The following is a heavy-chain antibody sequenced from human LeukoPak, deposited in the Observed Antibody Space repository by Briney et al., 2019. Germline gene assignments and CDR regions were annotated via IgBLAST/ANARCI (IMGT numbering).Heavy chain of an antibody. Sequence: GASVRVSCKASGYTFNMYDINWVRQTPGQGLEGMGWVSPTSGNTHYAQNFQGRVTMTCNSSITTAYMELSSLRSEDTAVFYCARVLARGRGALKERLLYNNVYYDMDVWGQGTTVTVSS. V-gene: IGHV1-8*01. D-gene: IGHD1-26*01. CDR2: VSPTSGNT. CDR1: GYTFNMYD. J-gene: IGHJ6*02. CDR3: ARVLARGRGALKERLLYNNVYYDMDV.